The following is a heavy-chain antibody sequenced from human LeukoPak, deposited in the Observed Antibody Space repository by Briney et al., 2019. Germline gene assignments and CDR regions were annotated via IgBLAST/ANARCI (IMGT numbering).Heavy chain of an antibody. D-gene: IGHD6-25*01. CDR3: AKEPNAYSSGWYFQD. V-gene: IGHV3-30*18. J-gene: IGHJ1*01. CDR2: ISHDGTTT. Sequence: GGSLILSCAASGFTFSSYGMHWVRQAPGKGLEWVAVISHDGTTTFYADSVKGRFTISRDNSKNTLDLQMDSLRAEDTAVYFCAKEPNAYSSGWYFQDWGQGTLVTVSS. CDR1: GFTFSSYG.